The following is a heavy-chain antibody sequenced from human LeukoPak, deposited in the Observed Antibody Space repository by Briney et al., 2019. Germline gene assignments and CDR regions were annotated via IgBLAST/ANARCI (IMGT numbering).Heavy chain of an antibody. V-gene: IGHV3-30*04. CDR2: ISYDGSNK. J-gene: IGHJ6*02. D-gene: IGHD5-24*01. CDR3: ARATEVPRRDGYNLGYYYGMDV. CDR1: GFTFSSYA. Sequence: GGSLRLSCAASGFTFSSYAMHWVRQAPGKGLEWVTVISYDGSNKYYADSVKGRFTISRDNSKNTLYLQMNSLRAEDTAVYYCARATEVPRRDGYNLGYYYGMDVWGQGTTVTVSS.